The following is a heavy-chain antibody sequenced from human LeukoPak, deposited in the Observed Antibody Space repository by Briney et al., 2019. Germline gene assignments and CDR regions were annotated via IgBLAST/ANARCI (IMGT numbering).Heavy chain of an antibody. Sequence: PGGSLRLSCAASGFTFSSYAMSWVRQAPGKGLEWVSAISGSGDSTYYADSVKGRFTISRDNSKNTLYLQMNSLRAEDTAVYYCAKDEGLGSWSECWGQGTLVTVSS. V-gene: IGHV3-23*01. J-gene: IGHJ4*02. D-gene: IGHD6-13*01. CDR3: AKDEGLGSWSEC. CDR1: GFTFSSYA. CDR2: ISGSGDST.